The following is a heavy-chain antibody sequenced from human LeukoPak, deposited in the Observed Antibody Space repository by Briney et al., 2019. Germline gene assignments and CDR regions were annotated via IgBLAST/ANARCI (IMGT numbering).Heavy chain of an antibody. CDR2: IYYTGST. V-gene: IGHV4-31*03. CDR3: ARDTPYGSGNYYNGLFDY. D-gene: IGHD3-10*01. J-gene: IGHJ4*02. CDR1: GGSISSGGSY. Sequence: SETLSLTCTVSGGSISSGGSYWRWIRQHPGKGLEWIGYIYYTGSTYYNPSLKSRVTISVDTSKNQFSLKLSSVTAADTAVYYCARDTPYGSGNYYNGLFDYWGQGTLVTVSS.